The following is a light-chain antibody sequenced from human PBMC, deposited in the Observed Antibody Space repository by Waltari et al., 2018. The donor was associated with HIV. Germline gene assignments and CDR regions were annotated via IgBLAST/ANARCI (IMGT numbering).Light chain of an antibody. CDR1: FSNIGSNT. CDR3: AVWDDSLSEYV. J-gene: IGLJ1*01. Sequence: SVLTRPPSASGAPGQRVTISCSGSFSNIGSNTVTWYQQLPGTAPRLLIYGSSQRPSGVPDRFSGSRSDTSASLDISGLHSEDEGDYYCAVWDDSLSEYVFATGTKVFVL. V-gene: IGLV1-44*01. CDR2: GSS.